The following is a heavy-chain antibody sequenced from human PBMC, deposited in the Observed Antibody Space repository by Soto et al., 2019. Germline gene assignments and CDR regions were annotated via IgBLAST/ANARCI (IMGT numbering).Heavy chain of an antibody. CDR3: ARAPELRSRWFDP. Sequence: GASVKVSCKASGGTFSSYAISWVRQAPGQGLEWMGGIIPIFGTANYAQKFQGRVTITADESTSTAYMELSSLRSEDTAVYYCARAPELRSRWFDPWGQGTLVTVSS. CDR1: GGTFSSYA. D-gene: IGHD1-7*01. CDR2: IIPIFGTA. V-gene: IGHV1-69*13. J-gene: IGHJ5*02.